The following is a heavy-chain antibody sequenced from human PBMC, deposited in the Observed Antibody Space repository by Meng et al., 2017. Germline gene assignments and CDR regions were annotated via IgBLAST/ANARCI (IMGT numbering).Heavy chain of an antibody. V-gene: IGHV3-49*03. CDR2: IRSKAYGGTT. D-gene: IGHD6-19*01. Sequence: GGSLRLSCTASGFTFGDYAMSWFRQAPGKGLEWVGFIRSKAYGGTTEYAASVKGRFTISRDDSKNTLYLQMNSLRAEDTAVYYCASSSDPYSSGWYLQVLDYWGQGTRVTVSS. CDR3: ASSSDPYSSGWYLQVLDY. J-gene: IGHJ4*02. CDR1: GFTFGDYA.